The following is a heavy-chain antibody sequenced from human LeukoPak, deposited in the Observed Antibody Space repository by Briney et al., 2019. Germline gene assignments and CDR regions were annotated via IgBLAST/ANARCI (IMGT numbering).Heavy chain of an antibody. Sequence: PRGSLRLSCAASGFTFISSAMCWVPQAPGKRGRWVSAISGRAGSTYSADTVKGRFTISRDNSKNTLYLQMNSLRAEDTAGYYCAKSMITFGGVIEPFVYWGQGTLVTVSS. CDR2: ISGRAGST. V-gene: IGHV3-23*01. D-gene: IGHD3-16*02. CDR3: AKSMITFGGVIEPFVY. J-gene: IGHJ4*02. CDR1: GFTFISSA.